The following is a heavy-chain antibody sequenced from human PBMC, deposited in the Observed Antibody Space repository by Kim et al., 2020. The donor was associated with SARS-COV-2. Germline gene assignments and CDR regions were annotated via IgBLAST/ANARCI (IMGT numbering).Heavy chain of an antibody. J-gene: IGHJ4*02. CDR1: GFTFSNAW. CDR3: LRKNSPISDFDD. V-gene: IGHV3-15*01. D-gene: IGHD1-26*01. Sequence: GESLRLSCAASGFTFSNAWMIWVRQAPGKGLEWVGRIRGKSAGGATDYAAPVKGRFTISKDESKNTMYLQMNSLKTEDTAVYYCLRKNSPISDFDDWGQGTLVTVSS. CDR2: IRGKSAGGAT.